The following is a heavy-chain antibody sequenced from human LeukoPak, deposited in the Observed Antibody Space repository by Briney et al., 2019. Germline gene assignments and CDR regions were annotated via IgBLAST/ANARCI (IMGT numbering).Heavy chain of an antibody. CDR3: ARDSPYSDYLIGGAFNI. J-gene: IGHJ3*02. Sequence: PGGSLRLSCAASGFTFSTYGMHWVRRAPGKALEWVAFIRNDGSTKYYANSVKGRFTLSRDNSKNTLYLQMNSLGAEDTAVYYCARDSPYSDYLIGGAFNIWGQGTMVTVSS. CDR1: GFTFSTYG. V-gene: IGHV3-30*02. CDR2: IRNDGSTK. D-gene: IGHD4-11*01.